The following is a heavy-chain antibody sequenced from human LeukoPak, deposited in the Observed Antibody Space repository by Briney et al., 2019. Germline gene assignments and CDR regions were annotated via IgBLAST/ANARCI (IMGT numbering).Heavy chain of an antibody. D-gene: IGHD1-14*01. CDR3: ARVSGRHTLDY. CDR2: IDYSGST. Sequence: SETLSLTCIVSNGSISTYYWSWIRQPPGKGLEWIGYIDYSGSTNYNPSLKSRVTMSLDTSKNHFSLRLSSVTAADSAVYYCARVSGRHTLDYWGQGTLVTVSS. CDR1: NGSISTYY. J-gene: IGHJ4*02. V-gene: IGHV4-59*01.